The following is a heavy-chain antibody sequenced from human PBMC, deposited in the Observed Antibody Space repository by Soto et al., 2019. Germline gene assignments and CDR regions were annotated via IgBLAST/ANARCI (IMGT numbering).Heavy chain of an antibody. Sequence: EVQLVESGGGLVQPGGSLRLSCAASGFTFSSYWMHWVRQAPGKGLVWVSRINNDGSSTSYADSVKGRFTISRDNAKNTLYLQMNSLRAEDTAVYYCARDVSRGTATVTTIDYYYYMDVWGKGTTVTVSS. V-gene: IGHV3-74*01. CDR2: INNDGSST. J-gene: IGHJ6*03. CDR3: ARDVSRGTATVTTIDYYYYMDV. D-gene: IGHD4-4*01. CDR1: GFTFSSYW.